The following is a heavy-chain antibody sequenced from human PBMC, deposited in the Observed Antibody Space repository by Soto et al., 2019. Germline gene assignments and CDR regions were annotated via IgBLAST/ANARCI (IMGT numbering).Heavy chain of an antibody. J-gene: IGHJ5*02. V-gene: IGHV4-30-2*01. CDR1: GGSISSGGYS. CDR2: IYHSGST. CDR3: ARGSGVEPFRLQYNWFDP. Sequence: QLQLQESGSGLVKPSQTLSLTCAVSGGSISSGGYSWSWIRQPPGKGLEWIGYIYHSGSTYYNPSLKSRVTISVDRSKNQFSLKLSSVTAADTAVYYCARGSGVEPFRLQYNWFDPWGQGTLVTVSS. D-gene: IGHD4-4*01.